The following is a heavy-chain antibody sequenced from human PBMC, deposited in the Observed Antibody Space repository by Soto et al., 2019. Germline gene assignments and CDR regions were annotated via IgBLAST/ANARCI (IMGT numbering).Heavy chain of an antibody. CDR1: GGSFSGYY. D-gene: IGHD3-10*01. Sequence: QVQLQQWGAGLLKPSETLSLTCAVYGGSFSGYYWSGIGQPPGKGLEWIGEINHSGSTNYNPSLNTRVTISAATSKNQFSLNLSSVTAADTAVYYCASVALSYYSFDYWGQGTLVTVSS. CDR3: ASVALSYYSFDY. CDR2: INHSGST. V-gene: IGHV4-34*01. J-gene: IGHJ4*02.